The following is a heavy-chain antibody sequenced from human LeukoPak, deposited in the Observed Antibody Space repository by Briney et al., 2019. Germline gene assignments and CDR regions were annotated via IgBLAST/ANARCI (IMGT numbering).Heavy chain of an antibody. V-gene: IGHV3-23*01. CDR1: GFTFSTYD. Sequence: PGGSLRLSCAASGFTFSTYDMTWVRQTSGRGPEWVSSTNFVGSITWYADSVRGRFTMSRDKSKNTLYLQMNSLRADDTAVYFCARGPNFGSWRAVDYWGQGILVTVSS. CDR2: TNFVGSIT. D-gene: IGHD3-10*01. CDR3: ARGPNFGSWRAVDY. J-gene: IGHJ4*02.